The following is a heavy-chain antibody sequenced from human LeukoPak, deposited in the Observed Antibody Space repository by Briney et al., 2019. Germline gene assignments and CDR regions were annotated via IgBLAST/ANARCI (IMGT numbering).Heavy chain of an antibody. J-gene: IGHJ4*02. D-gene: IGHD4-11*01. Sequence: PAGSLRLSCTASGFTFGYYAMSWVRQAPGKGLEWVGFIRSIANGGTTEYAASVKGRSTTPRHDTKSIAYVHMYSLTTEDPAVYYCTRAPVSGGQGTLVSVSS. V-gene: IGHV3-49*04. CDR3: TRAPVS. CDR1: GFTFGYYA. CDR2: IRSIANGGTT.